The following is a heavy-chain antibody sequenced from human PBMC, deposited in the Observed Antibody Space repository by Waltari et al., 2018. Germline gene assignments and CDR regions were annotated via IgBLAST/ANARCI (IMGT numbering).Heavy chain of an antibody. D-gene: IGHD6-19*01. J-gene: IGHJ4*02. V-gene: IGHV3-21*01. CDR2: ISRSAGYL. CDR3: ARLYSSAWHGD. Sequence: EVQLVESGGGLVKPGGSLRLSCAASGFTFRSYSMNWVRQAPGGGLEWVSSISRSAGYLYYADSVKGRFTISRDNAKNSLYLQMNSLRAEDTAIYYCARLYSSAWHGDWGQGTLVTVSS. CDR1: GFTFRSYS.